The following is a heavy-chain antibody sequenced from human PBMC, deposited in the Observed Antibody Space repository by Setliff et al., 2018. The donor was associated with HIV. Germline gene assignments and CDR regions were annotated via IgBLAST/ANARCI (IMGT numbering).Heavy chain of an antibody. CDR2: INHSGST. J-gene: IGHJ5*02. D-gene: IGHD2-15*01. CDR1: GGSFSGYY. Sequence: SETLSLTCAVYGGSFSGYYWSWIRQPPGKGLEWIGEINHSGSTNYNPSLESRVTISVDTSKNQFSLKLSSVTAADTAVYYCARGPLLLYHWGQGTLVTVSS. CDR3: ARGPLLLYH. V-gene: IGHV4-34*01.